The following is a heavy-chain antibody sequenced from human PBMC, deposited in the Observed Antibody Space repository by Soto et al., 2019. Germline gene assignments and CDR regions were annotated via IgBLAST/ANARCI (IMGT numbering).Heavy chain of an antibody. V-gene: IGHV1-69*01. J-gene: IGHJ4*02. CDR2: IILSYDRA. Sequence: QVLLLQSGSEVKKPGSSVKVSCKASGDAFMSYAISWVRQAPGQGLEYMGGIILSYDRAKYAQKFQGRLTVSADLYTSTVYMELSSLRSEDTAVYFCARDPTNDYGDDTFDYWGQGTKVIVSS. CDR1: GDAFMSYA. CDR3: ARDPTNDYGDDTFDY. D-gene: IGHD4-17*01.